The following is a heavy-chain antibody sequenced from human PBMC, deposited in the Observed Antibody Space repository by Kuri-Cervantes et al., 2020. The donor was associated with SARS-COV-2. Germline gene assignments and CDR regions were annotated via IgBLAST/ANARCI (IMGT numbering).Heavy chain of an antibody. CDR1: GFSLSTSGVG. Sequence: SGPTLVKPTQTLTLTCTFSGFSLSTSGVGVGWIRQPPGKALEWLALIYWDDDKRYSPSLKSRLTITKDTSKNQVVLTMTNMDPVDTGTYYCAPVLWGGYFDYWGQGTLVTVSS. CDR2: IYWDDDK. J-gene: IGHJ4*02. D-gene: IGHD3-16*01. CDR3: APVLWGGYFDY. V-gene: IGHV2-5*02.